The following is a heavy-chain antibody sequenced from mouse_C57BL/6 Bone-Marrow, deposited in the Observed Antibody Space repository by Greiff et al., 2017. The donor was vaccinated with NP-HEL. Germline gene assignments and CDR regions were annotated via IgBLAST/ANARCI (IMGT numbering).Heavy chain of an antibody. CDR1: GFTFSSYA. CDR2: ISDGGSYT. J-gene: IGHJ3*01. CDR3: ARGTMVRAY. V-gene: IGHV5-4*03. D-gene: IGHD2-2*01. Sequence: EVKLVESGGGLVKPGGSLKLSCAASGFTFSSYAMSWVRQTPEKRLEWVATISDGGSYTYYPDNVKGRFTISRDNAKNNLYLQMSHLKSEDTAMYYCARGTMVRAYWGQGTLVTVSA.